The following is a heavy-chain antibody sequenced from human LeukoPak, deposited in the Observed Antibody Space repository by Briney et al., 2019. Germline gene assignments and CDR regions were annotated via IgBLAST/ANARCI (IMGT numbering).Heavy chain of an antibody. CDR3: AKDGPWIQLWTGGAYYFDY. Sequence: GGSLRLSCAASGFTFSSYAMSWVRQAPGKVLEWVSAISGSGGSTYYADSVKGRFTISRDNSKNTLYLQMNSLRAEDTAVYYCAKDGPWIQLWTGGAYYFDYWGQGTLVTVSS. CDR2: ISGSGGST. D-gene: IGHD5-18*01. V-gene: IGHV3-23*01. J-gene: IGHJ4*02. CDR1: GFTFSSYA.